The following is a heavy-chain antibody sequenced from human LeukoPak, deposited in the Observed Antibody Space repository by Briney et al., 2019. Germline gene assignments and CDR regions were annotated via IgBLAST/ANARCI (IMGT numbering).Heavy chain of an antibody. Sequence: SETLSLTCTVSGGSISSYYWSWIRQPAGKGLEWIGRIYTSGSTNYNPSLKSRVTMSVDTSKNQFSLKLSSVTAADTAVYYCARDSPHTYYYDSSGYVSESYFDYWGQGTLVTVSS. CDR1: GGSISSYY. V-gene: IGHV4-4*07. D-gene: IGHD3-22*01. J-gene: IGHJ4*02. CDR2: IYTSGST. CDR3: ARDSPHTYYYDSSGYVSESYFDY.